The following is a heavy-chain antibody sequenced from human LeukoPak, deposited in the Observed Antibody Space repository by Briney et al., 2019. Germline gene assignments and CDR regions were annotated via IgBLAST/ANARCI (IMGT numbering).Heavy chain of an antibody. V-gene: IGHV1-18*01. CDR3: ARESPNMYEFWSGYYWVFDY. CDR2: ISADNGKT. D-gene: IGHD3-3*01. J-gene: IGHJ4*02. Sequence: ASVKVSCKASVYSLIKYGIGWVRQAPGQGLEWMGWISADNGKTNYAQKLQRRVTMTTETSTSTAYMELRSLRSDDTAVYYCARESPNMYEFWSGYYWVFDYWGQGTMVTVSS. CDR1: VYSLIKYG.